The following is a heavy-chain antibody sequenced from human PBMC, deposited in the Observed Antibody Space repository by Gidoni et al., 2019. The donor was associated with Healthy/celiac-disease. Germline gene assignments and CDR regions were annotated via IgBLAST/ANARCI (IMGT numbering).Heavy chain of an antibody. CDR3: ARERIVVVPAAQGGYGMDV. CDR1: GGSFSGYY. D-gene: IGHD2-2*01. J-gene: IGHJ6*02. V-gene: IGHV4-34*01. CDR2: INHSGST. Sequence: QVQLQQWGAGLLKPSATLSLICAVYGGSFSGYYWSWIRQPPGKGLEWIGEINHSGSTNYNPSLKSRVTISVDTSKNQFSLKLSSVTAADTAVYYCARERIVVVPAAQGGYGMDVWGQGTTVTVSS.